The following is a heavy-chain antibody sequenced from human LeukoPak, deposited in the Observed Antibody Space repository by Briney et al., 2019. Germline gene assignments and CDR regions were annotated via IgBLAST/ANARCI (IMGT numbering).Heavy chain of an antibody. CDR2: IIPIFGTA. J-gene: IGHJ5*01. D-gene: IGHD2/OR15-2a*01. V-gene: IGHV1-69*01. CDR3: ARGAREYFDWFDY. Sequence: ASVKVSCKASGGTLSSYAISWARQAPGQGLEWMGGIIPIFGTANYAQKFQGRVTITADESTSTAYMELSSLRSEDTAVYYCARGAREYFDWFDYWGQGTLVTVSS. CDR1: GGTLSSYA.